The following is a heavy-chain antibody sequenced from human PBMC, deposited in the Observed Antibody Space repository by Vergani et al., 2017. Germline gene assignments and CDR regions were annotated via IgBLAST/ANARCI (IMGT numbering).Heavy chain of an antibody. V-gene: IGHV4-30-2*01. CDR3: ARQGGGYSSGWYDY. D-gene: IGHD6-19*01. CDR2: IYHSGST. J-gene: IGHJ4*02. Sequence: QLQLQESGSGLVKPSQTLSLTCAVSGGSISSGGYSWSWIRQPPGKGLEWIGYIYHSGSTYYNPSLKSRVTISVDRSKNQFSLKLSSVTAADTAVYYCARQGGGYSSGWYDYWGQGTLVTVSS. CDR1: GGSISSGGYS.